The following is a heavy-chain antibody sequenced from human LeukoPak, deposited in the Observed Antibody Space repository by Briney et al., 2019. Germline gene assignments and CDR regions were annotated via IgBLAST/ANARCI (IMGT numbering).Heavy chain of an antibody. CDR2: IYYSGGT. V-gene: IGHV4-39*01. J-gene: IGHJ4*02. Sequence: PSQTLSLTCTVSGGSISSGGYYWAWIRQPPGKGLEWIGTIYYSGGTYYNPSLKSRVTISVDTSKNQFSLNLTSVTAADTAVYYCARRVSSGNFDYWGQGTLVTVSS. D-gene: IGHD6-19*01. CDR3: ARRVSSGNFDY. CDR1: GGSISSGGYY.